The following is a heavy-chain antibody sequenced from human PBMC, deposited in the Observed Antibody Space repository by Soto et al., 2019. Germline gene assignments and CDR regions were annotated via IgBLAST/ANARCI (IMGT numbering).Heavy chain of an antibody. Sequence: EVQLLESGGGLVQPGGSLRLSCAASGFTFSSYAMSWVRQAPGKGLEWVSTISGSGGSTHYADSVKGRFTISRDNSKNTLYLQMNSLRAEVTAVYYCAKFYGGNSAHTYTIDPWGQGTLVTVSS. CDR1: GFTFSSYA. J-gene: IGHJ5*02. V-gene: IGHV3-23*01. D-gene: IGHD2-21*02. CDR3: AKFYGGNSAHTYTIDP. CDR2: ISGSGGST.